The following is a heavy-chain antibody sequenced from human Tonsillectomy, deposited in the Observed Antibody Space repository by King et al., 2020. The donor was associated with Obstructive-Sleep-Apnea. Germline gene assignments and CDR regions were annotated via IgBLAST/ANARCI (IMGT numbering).Heavy chain of an antibody. J-gene: IGHJ6*02. D-gene: IGHD6-19*01. V-gene: IGHV3-30*04. Sequence: VQLVESGGGVVQPGRSLRLSCAASGFTFSSYAMHWVRQAPGKGLEWVAVISYDGSNKYYADSVKGRFTISRDNSKNTLYLQMNSLRAEDTAVYYCARLGPKTPLIDSSGWYSYGMDVWGQGTTVTVSS. CDR2: ISYDGSNK. CDR1: GFTFSSYA. CDR3: ARLGPKTPLIDSSGWYSYGMDV.